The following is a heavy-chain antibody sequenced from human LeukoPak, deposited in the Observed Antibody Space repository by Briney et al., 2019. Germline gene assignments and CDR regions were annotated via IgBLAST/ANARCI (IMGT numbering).Heavy chain of an antibody. CDR3: ARARITIFGVVTTNFDY. CDR1: GFTFSSYA. V-gene: IGHV4-34*01. J-gene: IGHJ4*02. CDR2: INHSGST. D-gene: IGHD3-3*01. Sequence: PGGSLRLSCAASGFTFSSYAMSWVRQAPGKGLEWIGEINHSGSTNYNPSLKSRVTISVDTSKNQFSLKLSSVTAADTAVYYCARARITIFGVVTTNFDYWGQGTLVTVSS.